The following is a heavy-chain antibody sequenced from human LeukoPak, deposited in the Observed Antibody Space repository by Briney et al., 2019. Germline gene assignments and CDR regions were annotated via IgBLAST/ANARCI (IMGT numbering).Heavy chain of an antibody. CDR1: GGTFSSYA. CDR3: ARDEYSGSYSYGMDV. CDR2: IIPILGIA. Sequence: SSVKVSCKASGGTFSSYAISWVRQAPGQGLEWMGRIIPILGIANYAQKFQGRVTITADKSTSTAYMELRSLRSDDTAVYYCARDEYSGSYSYGMDVWGQGTTVTVSS. J-gene: IGHJ6*02. D-gene: IGHD1-26*01. V-gene: IGHV1-69*04.